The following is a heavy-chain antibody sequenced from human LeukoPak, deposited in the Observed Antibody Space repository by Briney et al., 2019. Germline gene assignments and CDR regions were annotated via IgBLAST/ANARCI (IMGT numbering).Heavy chain of an antibody. J-gene: IGHJ6*02. CDR2: IWYDGSNK. D-gene: IGHD2-2*02. CDR3: ARDGYCSSTSCYTYYYYYGMDV. V-gene: IGHV3-33*01. CDR1: GFTFSSYG. Sequence: GGSLRLSCAASGFTFSSYGMHWVRQAPGKGLEWVAVIWYDGSNKYYADSVKGRFTISRDNSKNTLYLQMNSLRAEDTAVYYCARDGYCSSTSCYTYYYYYGMDVWGQGTTVTVSS.